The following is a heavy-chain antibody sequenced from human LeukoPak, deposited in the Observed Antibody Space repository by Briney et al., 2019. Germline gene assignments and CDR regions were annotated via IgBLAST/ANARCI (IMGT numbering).Heavy chain of an antibody. J-gene: IGHJ2*01. Sequence: GGSLRLSCAASGFTFDDYTMHWVRQAPGKGLEWVSLISWDGGSTYYADSVKGRFTISRDNSKNSLYLQMNSLRTEDTALYYCAKDLGKGISYWYFDLWGRGTLVTVSS. D-gene: IGHD3-3*02. CDR3: AKDLGKGISYWYFDL. CDR2: ISWDGGST. CDR1: GFTFDDYT. V-gene: IGHV3-43*01.